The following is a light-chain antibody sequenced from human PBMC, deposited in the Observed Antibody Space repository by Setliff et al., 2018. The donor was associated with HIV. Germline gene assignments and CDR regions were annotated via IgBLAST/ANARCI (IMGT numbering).Light chain of an antibody. CDR3: CSNTGSNTLV. Sequence: QSALTQPASVSGSPGQSITISCTGTSNDVGRYDLVSWYQQHPARAPKLIIYQATRRPSGVSNRLSDSKSGNVASLTISGPQAEDEADHYCCSNTGSNTLVFGTETKVTV. CDR1: SNDVGRYDL. V-gene: IGLV2-23*01. CDR2: QAT. J-gene: IGLJ1*01.